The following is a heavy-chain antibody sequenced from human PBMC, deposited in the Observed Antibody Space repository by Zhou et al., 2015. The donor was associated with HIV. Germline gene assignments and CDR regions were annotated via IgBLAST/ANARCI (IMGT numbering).Heavy chain of an antibody. J-gene: IGHJ6*03. CDR3: ASCRLRLGELSPSYYYYYMDV. CDR2: IIPIFGTA. D-gene: IGHD3-16*02. CDR1: GGTFSSYA. V-gene: IGHV1-69*01. Sequence: QVQLVQSGAEVKKPGSSVKVSCKASGGTFSSYAISWVRQAPGQGLEWMGGIIPIFGTANYAQKFQGRVTITADESTSTAYMELSSLRSEDTAVYYCASCRLRLGELSPSYYYYYMDVWGKGTTVTVSS.